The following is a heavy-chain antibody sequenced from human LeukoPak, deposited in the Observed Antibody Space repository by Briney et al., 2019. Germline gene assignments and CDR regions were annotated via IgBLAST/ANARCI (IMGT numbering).Heavy chain of an antibody. CDR3: AGATHQTDYCFDY. CDR1: GFTVSSNY. CDR2: IYSGGST. D-gene: IGHD5-12*01. V-gene: IGHV3-53*01. J-gene: IGHJ4*01. Sequence: GGSLRLSCAASGFTVSSNYMSWVRQAPGGGMGWVSVIYSGGSTYYADAVQGRFTISRANSKNRLYLQMNSLRAEDTAVYYCAGATHQTDYCFDYCGHGTLVTVSS.